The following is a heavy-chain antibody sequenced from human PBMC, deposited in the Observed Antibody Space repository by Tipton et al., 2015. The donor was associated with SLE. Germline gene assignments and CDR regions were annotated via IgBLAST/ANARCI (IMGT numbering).Heavy chain of an antibody. V-gene: IGHV1-69*01. J-gene: IGHJ4*02. D-gene: IGHD3-22*01. Sequence: QSGAEVKKPGSSVKVSCKASGGTFSSYAISWVRQAPGQGLEWMGGIIPIFGTANYAQKIQGRVTITAEESTSTAYMELSSLRSEDTAVYYWARVYPSPRNYYDSSGYYDYWGQGALVTVSS. CDR1: GGTFSSYA. CDR3: ARVYPSPRNYYDSSGYYDY. CDR2: IIPIFGTA.